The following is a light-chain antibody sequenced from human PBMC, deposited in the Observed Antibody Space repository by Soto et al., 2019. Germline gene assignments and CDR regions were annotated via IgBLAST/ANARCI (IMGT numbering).Light chain of an antibody. J-gene: IGKJ5*01. CDR2: DAS. CDR1: QTISRW. Sequence: DIQLTQTPSTLSASVGDEVTITFRASQTISRWLAWYQQKPGRAPKLLIYDASTLESGVPSRFSGSGSETEFTLTISRLQPDDFATYFCHSSAFGQGTRLEIK. V-gene: IGKV1-5*01. CDR3: HSSA.